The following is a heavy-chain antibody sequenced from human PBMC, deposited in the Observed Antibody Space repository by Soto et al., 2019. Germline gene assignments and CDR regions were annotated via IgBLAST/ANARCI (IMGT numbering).Heavy chain of an antibody. CDR2: LHSDGKIT. V-gene: IGHV3-74*01. CDR3: ARGRGSFYVDF. CDR1: GFTFGNYW. D-gene: IGHD1-26*01. J-gene: IGHJ4*02. Sequence: EVQLVESGGGLVQPGGSLRLSCAASGFTFGNYWMYWVRQAPGKGLVWVSRLHSDGKITNYEDSVKGRFTISRDIAKNILYLQMNSLRAEDTAMYYCARGRGSFYVDFWGQGTLVTVSS.